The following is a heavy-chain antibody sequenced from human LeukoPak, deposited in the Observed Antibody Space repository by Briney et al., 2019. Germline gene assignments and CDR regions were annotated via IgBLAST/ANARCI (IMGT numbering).Heavy chain of an antibody. CDR1: GFSFSSYS. J-gene: IGHJ6*03. CDR2: VSYDGSNQ. CDR3: ARVQTVYAGYMDA. V-gene: IGHV3-30*04. D-gene: IGHD2-8*01. Sequence: GRSLRLSCAASGFSFSSYSIHWVRQTPGTGLEWVGVVSYDGSNQYYAESVKGRFTIARDNSKNTVSLQMNSLRDDDTAVYYCARVQTVYAGYMDAWGKGTTVTVSS.